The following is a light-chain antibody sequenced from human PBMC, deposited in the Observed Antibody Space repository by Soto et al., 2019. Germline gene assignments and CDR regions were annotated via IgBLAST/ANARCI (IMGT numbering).Light chain of an antibody. J-gene: IGKJ5*01. Sequence: EIVLTQSPATLSLSPGARAPLSCRASQSVSSYLAWYQQKPGQAPRLLIYDASNRAAGIPARFSGSGSGTDFTLTISSLEPEDFAIYYCQQRQYWPPITFGQGTRLEI. V-gene: IGKV3-11*01. CDR3: QQRQYWPPIT. CDR1: QSVSSY. CDR2: DAS.